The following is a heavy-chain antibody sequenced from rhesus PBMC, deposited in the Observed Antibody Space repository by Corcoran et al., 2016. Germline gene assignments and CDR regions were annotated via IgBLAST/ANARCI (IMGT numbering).Heavy chain of an antibody. J-gene: IGHJ4*01. Sequence: QVQMQESGPGLVQPSETLSLTCAVSGGSISGYYWNWIRRPTGKGLEWMGYIGGSRGSTYYNPSRKSRVTMSTDTAKNQFSLRLSAVTAADTAVDYCARRLYSGSWNYVDYWGQGVLVTVSS. D-gene: IGHD6-25*01. CDR3: ARRLYSGSWNYVDY. CDR1: GGSISGYY. CDR2: IGGSRGST. V-gene: IGHV4-165*02.